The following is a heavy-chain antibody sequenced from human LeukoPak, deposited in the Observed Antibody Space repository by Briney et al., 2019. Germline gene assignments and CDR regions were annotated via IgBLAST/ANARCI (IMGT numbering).Heavy chain of an antibody. V-gene: IGHV3-21*01. D-gene: IGHD2-15*01. CDR3: ARGPPVLGYCSGGSCYSDAFDI. Sequence: GGSLRLSCAASGLTFSSYSMNWVRQAPGKGLEWVSSISSSSSYIYYADSVKGRFTISRDNAKNSLYLQMNSLRAEDTAVYYCARGPPVLGYCSGGSCYSDAFDIWGQGTMVTVSS. J-gene: IGHJ3*02. CDR1: GLTFSSYS. CDR2: ISSSSSYI.